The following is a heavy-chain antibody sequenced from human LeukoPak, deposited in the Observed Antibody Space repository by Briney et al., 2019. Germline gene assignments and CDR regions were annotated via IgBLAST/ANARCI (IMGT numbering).Heavy chain of an antibody. D-gene: IGHD2-2*01. J-gene: IGHJ4*02. CDR2: ISGRGDSA. Sequence: ISGRGDSAYYAEPVKGRFSISRGNSKNTLYLQMNSLSAEDTAVYYCAKIASRGLIVVVPAAPYFDYWGQGTLVTVSS. V-gene: IGHV3-23*01. CDR3: AKIASRGLIVVVPAAPYFDY.